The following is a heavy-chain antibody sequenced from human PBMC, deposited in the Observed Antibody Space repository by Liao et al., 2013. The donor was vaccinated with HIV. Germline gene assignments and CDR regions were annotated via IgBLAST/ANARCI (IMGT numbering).Heavy chain of an antibody. CDR3: ARVDRYYFDS. CDR2: VYSGGST. D-gene: IGHD3/OR15-3a*01. V-gene: IGHV4-4*07. J-gene: IGHJ4*02. CDR1: GGSIRTYY. Sequence: QVQLQESGPGLVKPSETLSLTCTASGGSIRTYYWSWIRQPAGKGLEWIGRVYSGGSTNYNPSLKSRVTISVDTSKNHFSLNLTSVTAADTAVYYCARVDRYYFDSWGQGTLVIVSS.